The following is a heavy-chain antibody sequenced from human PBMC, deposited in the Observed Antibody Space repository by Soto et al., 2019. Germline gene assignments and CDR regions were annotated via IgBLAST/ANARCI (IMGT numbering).Heavy chain of an antibody. J-gene: IGHJ4*02. V-gene: IGHV4-30-4*01. D-gene: IGHD2-2*01. CDR3: ASKIVLVPGATGDYFDS. CDR2: IDYSRKT. CDR1: GDSITNDDYY. Sequence: QVQLQESGPGLVKPSQTLSLTCTVSGDSITNDDYYWSWIRQPPGKGLEWIGHIDYSRKTDYNPSLKSRVAISVDTSKNQFSLKLRSVTAADTALYYCASKIVLVPGATGDYFDSWGQGTLVTVSS.